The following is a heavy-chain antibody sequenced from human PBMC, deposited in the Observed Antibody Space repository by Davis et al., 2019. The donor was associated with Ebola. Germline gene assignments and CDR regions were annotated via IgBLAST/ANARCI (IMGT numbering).Heavy chain of an antibody. CDR2: ISAYNGNT. Sequence: ASVKVSCKASGYTFTSYGISWVRQAPGQGLEWMGWISAYNGNTNYAQKLQGRVTMTTDTSTSTAYMELRSLRSDDTAVYYCARMGSYYDSSGYYGYWGQGTLVTVSS. J-gene: IGHJ4*02. V-gene: IGHV1-18*01. CDR1: GYTFTSYG. D-gene: IGHD3-22*01. CDR3: ARMGSYYDSSGYYGY.